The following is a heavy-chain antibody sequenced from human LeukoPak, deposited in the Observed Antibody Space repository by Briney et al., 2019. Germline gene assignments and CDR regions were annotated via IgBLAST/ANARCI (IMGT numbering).Heavy chain of an antibody. CDR1: GFTFSSYA. J-gene: IGHJ6*02. D-gene: IGHD3-3*01. CDR3: VLGCITIFGVVIIGPEYYYGMDV. V-gene: IGHV3-23*01. Sequence: GGSLRLSCAASGFTFSSYAMSWVRQAPGKGLEWVSAISGSGGSTYYADSVKGRFTISRDNSKNTLYLQMNSLRAEDTAVYYCVLGCITIFGVVIIGPEYYYGMDVWGQGTTVTVSS. CDR2: ISGSGGST.